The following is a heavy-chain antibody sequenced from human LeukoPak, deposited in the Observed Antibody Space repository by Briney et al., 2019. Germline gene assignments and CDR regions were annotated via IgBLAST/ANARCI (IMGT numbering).Heavy chain of an antibody. J-gene: IGHJ4*02. D-gene: IGHD2-21*02. CDR1: GFTFSSYG. CDR3: ARDSCGGDCYPYTFDY. V-gene: IGHV3-33*01. CDR2: IWYDGTNK. Sequence: GGSLRLSCAASGFTFSSYGMHWVRQAPGKGLEWVAIIWYDGTNKYYAASVKGRFTVSRDNSKNTLYLQMNSLRAEDTAVYYCARDSCGGDCYPYTFDYWGQGTLVTVSS.